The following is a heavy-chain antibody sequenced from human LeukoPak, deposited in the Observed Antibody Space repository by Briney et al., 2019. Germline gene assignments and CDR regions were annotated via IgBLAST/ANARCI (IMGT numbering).Heavy chain of an antibody. D-gene: IGHD1-1*01. CDR1: GGSISSYY. CDR2: IYTSGST. Sequence: SETLSLTCTVSGGSISSYYWSWIRQPPGKGLEWIGYIYTSGSTNYNPSLKSRVTISIDTSKNQFSLKLSSVTAADTAVYYCARTGVTGTTSPWGQGTLVTVSS. CDR3: ARTGVTGTTSP. J-gene: IGHJ4*02. V-gene: IGHV4-4*09.